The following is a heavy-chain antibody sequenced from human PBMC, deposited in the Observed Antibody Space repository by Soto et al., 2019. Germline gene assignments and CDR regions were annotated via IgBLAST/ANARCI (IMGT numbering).Heavy chain of an antibody. J-gene: IGHJ5*02. CDR1: GGSISSGGYY. CDR2: IYQTGSI. D-gene: IGHD3-3*01. CDR3: VRGNDNYDFWNNWSLDP. V-gene: IGHV4-31*03. Sequence: SETLSLTCTVSGGSISSGGYYWSWIRQHPGKGLEWIGYIYQTGSINYNPSLRSRVTISVDKSKNQLSLKVDSVTAADTAFYYCVRGNDNYDFWNNWSLDPWGQGTLVTVSS.